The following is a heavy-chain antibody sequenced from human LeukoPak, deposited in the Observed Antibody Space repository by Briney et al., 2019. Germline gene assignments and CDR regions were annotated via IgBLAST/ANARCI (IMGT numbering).Heavy chain of an antibody. J-gene: IGHJ4*02. CDR1: GFTFSNYG. CDR3: AKGSNYDFWSGYYPDY. Sequence: PGGSLRLSCAASGFTFSNYGMSWVRQAPGKGLEWVSVIRGSGGGTYYADSVKGRFTISRDNSKNTVYLQMNSLRAEDTAVYYCAKGSNYDFWSGYYPDYWGQGTLVTVSS. D-gene: IGHD3-3*01. CDR2: IRGSGGGT. V-gene: IGHV3-23*01.